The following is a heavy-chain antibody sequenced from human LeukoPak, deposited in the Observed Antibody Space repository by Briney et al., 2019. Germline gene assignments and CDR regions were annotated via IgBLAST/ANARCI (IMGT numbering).Heavy chain of an antibody. V-gene: IGHV5-51*01. CDR2: IYPGDSDT. J-gene: IGHJ5*02. D-gene: IGHD5-12*01. Sequence: PGESLKISCKGSGYSFTSYWIGWVRQMPGKGLEWMGTIYPGDSDTRYSPSFQGQVTISADKSISTAYLQWSSLKASDTAMYYCARRWYSGYDLHNWFDPWGQGTLVTVSS. CDR3: ARRWYSGYDLHNWFDP. CDR1: GYSFTSYW.